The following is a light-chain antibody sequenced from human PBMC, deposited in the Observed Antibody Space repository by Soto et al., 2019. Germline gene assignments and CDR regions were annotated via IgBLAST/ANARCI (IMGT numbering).Light chain of an antibody. V-gene: IGLV2-14*03. CDR3: TSWTTSTTMI. Sequence: QSVLTQPASVSGSPGQSITISCTGTSSDIGAYNFVSWYQQHPGKAPKLMLYDVNIRPSAVSNRFSGSKSGNTASLTISGLQADDEADYYCTSWTTSTTMIFGGGTKLTVL. CDR1: SSDIGAYNF. CDR2: DVN. J-gene: IGLJ2*01.